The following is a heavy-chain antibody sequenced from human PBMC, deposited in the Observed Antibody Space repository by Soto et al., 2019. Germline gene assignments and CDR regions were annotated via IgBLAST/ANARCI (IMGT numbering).Heavy chain of an antibody. J-gene: IGHJ3*02. V-gene: IGHV3-66*01. Sequence: EVQLVESGGGLVQPGGSLRLSCAASGLTVSTNYMTWVRQAPGKGLEWVSVIYIDGSTYYADSVKGRFTISRDNSKNTLYLQVNNLRAEDTAVYYCARIGASSSAAGAFDIWGQGTMVTVSS. D-gene: IGHD6-6*01. CDR1: GLTVSTNY. CDR2: IYIDGST. CDR3: ARIGASSSAAGAFDI.